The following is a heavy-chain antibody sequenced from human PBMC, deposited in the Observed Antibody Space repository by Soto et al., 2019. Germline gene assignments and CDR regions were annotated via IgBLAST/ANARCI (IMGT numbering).Heavy chain of an antibody. CDR1: GFTFSGYA. CDR3: TRDLSPPSSCGGDCYGMDV. V-gene: IGHV3-49*04. J-gene: IGHJ6*02. D-gene: IGHD2-21*01. CDR2: IRSNAYGGTA. Sequence: GGSLRLSCTASGFTFSGYAMSWVRQAPGKGLEWVGVIRSNAYGGTAEYAASVKGRFAISRDDSKSIAYLQMNSLKSEDTALYYCTRDLSPPSSCGGDCYGMDVWGQGTTVTVSS.